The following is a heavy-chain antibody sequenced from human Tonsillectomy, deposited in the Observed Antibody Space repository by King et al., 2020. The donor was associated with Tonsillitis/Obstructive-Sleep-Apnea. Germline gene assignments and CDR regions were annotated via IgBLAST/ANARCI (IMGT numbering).Heavy chain of an antibody. Sequence: VQLVESGGGVVQPGRSLRLSCAASGFTFSSYGMHWVRQAPGKGLEWVAVIWYDGSNKYYADSVKGRFTISRDNSKNTLYLQMNSLRAEDTAVYYCASGTTVVTGLAYCGQGTLVTVSS. CDR1: GFTFSSYG. CDR3: ASGTTVVTGLAY. J-gene: IGHJ4*02. CDR2: IWYDGSNK. V-gene: IGHV3-33*01. D-gene: IGHD4-23*01.